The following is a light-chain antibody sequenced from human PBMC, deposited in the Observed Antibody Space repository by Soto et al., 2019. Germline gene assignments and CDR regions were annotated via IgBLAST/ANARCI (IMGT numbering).Light chain of an antibody. CDR1: SSDVGGYNY. J-gene: IGLJ2*01. CDR2: DVS. Sequence: QSALTQPASVSGSPGQSITISCTGTSSDVGGYNYVSWYQQHPGKAPKLMIYDVSNRPSGVSNRFSGSKSGNTASLTISGLQAEDEADYYCPSYTSSTTLFVFGGGTQLTVL. V-gene: IGLV2-14*01. CDR3: PSYTSSTTLFV.